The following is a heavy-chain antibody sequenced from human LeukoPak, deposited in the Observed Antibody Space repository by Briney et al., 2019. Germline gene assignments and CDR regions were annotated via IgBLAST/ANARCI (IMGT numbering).Heavy chain of an antibody. V-gene: IGHV3-9*01. CDR1: GFTFDDYA. D-gene: IGHD4-17*01. J-gene: IGHJ4*02. CDR2: ISWNSGSR. CDR3: AKDVGGDYIFDC. Sequence: GGSLRLSCAASGFTFDDYAMRWVRQAPGKGLEWVSGISWNSGSRGYADSVKGRFTISRDNAKNSLYLQMDSLRAEDTALYYCAKDVGGDYIFDCWGQGTLVTVSS.